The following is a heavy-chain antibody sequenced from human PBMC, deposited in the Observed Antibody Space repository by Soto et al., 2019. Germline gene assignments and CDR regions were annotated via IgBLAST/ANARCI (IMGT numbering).Heavy chain of an antibody. D-gene: IGHD4-17*01. CDR2: LYTSGDT. J-gene: IGHJ4*02. Sequence: TLSLTCSVSGNSITTHYWNWIRQPAGRGLEWIGRLYTSGDTNYNPSLKSRVTMSLDTAKNQFSLTLTSVTAADTAVYYCATEKMGTVTPYYFDHWGQGARVTVSS. CDR1: GNSITTHY. CDR3: ATEKMGTVTPYYFDH. V-gene: IGHV4-4*07.